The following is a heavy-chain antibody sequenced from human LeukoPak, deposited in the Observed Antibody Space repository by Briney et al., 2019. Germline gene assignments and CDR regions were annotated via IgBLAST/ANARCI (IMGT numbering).Heavy chain of an antibody. V-gene: IGHV1-24*01. CDR3: ARDSDYYDSSGSQAGDY. CDR1: GYTLTELS. D-gene: IGHD3-22*01. CDR2: FDPEDGET. J-gene: IGHJ4*02. Sequence: ASVKVSCKVSGYTLTELSMHWVRQAPGKGLEWMGGFDPEDGETIYAQKFQGRVTITADKSTSTAYMELSSLRSEDTAVYYCARDSDYYDSSGSQAGDYWGQGTLVTVSS.